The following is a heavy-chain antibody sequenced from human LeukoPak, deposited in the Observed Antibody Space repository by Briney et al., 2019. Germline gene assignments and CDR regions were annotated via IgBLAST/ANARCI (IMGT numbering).Heavy chain of an antibody. V-gene: IGHV3-23*01. D-gene: IGHD5-24*01. CDR2: ISGSGGST. J-gene: IGHJ4*02. Sequence: GGSLRLSCAASEFTFSSCAMSWVRQAPGEGLEWVSVISGSGGSTYYADSVKGRFTISRDNSKNTLYLQMNSLRAEDTAVYYCAKARGRDGYKDELDYWGQGTLVSLSS. CDR3: AKARGRDGYKDELDY. CDR1: EFTFSSCA.